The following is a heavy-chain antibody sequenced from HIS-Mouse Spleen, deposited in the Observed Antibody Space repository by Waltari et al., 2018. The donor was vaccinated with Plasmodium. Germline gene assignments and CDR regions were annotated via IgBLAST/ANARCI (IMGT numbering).Heavy chain of an antibody. CDR3: ARDRITGTSYFDY. Sequence: QLQLQESGPGLVKPSETLSLTCTVSGGSISSSSYYWGWIRQPPGKGLEWIGGIYYSGSTYYNPSLKSRVTISVDTSKNQLSLKLSSVTAADTAVYYCARDRITGTSYFDYWGQGTLVTVSS. CDR1: GGSISSSSYY. J-gene: IGHJ4*02. V-gene: IGHV4-39*07. CDR2: IYYSGST. D-gene: IGHD1-7*01.